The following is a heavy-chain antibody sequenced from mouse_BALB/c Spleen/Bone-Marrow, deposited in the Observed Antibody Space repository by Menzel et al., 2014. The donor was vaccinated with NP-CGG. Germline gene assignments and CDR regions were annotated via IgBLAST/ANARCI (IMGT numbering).Heavy chain of an antibody. CDR3: AREGDDYDGHYYNY. CDR2: IWAGGSP. V-gene: IGHV2-9*02. D-gene: IGHD2-4*01. Sequence: VMLVESGPGLVAPPQSLSITCTVSGFSLTSYGVHWVRQPPGKGLEWLGVIWAGGSPNYNSALMSRLSISKDNSKSQVFLKMNSRQTDDTAMYYCAREGDDYDGHYYNYWEQGTTLTVSS. J-gene: IGHJ2*01. CDR1: GFSLTSYG.